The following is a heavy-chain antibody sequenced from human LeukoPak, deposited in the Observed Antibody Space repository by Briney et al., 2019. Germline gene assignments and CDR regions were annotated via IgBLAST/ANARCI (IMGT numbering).Heavy chain of an antibody. Sequence: PSETLSLTCTVSGGSISSSSYYWGWIRQPPGKGLEWIGNVFYSGSTYYNPSLKSRVTISVDTSKNQFSLKLSSVTAADTAVYYCARGGTYYDILTGYYMGYNWFDPWGQGTLVTVSS. V-gene: IGHV4-39*07. CDR2: VFYSGST. D-gene: IGHD3-9*01. CDR3: ARGGTYYDILTGYYMGYNWFDP. J-gene: IGHJ5*02. CDR1: GGSISSSSYY.